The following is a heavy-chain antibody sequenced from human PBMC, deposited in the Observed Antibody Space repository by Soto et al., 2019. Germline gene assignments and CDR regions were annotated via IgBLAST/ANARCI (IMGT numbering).Heavy chain of an antibody. Sequence: LSLTCTVSGGSISSYYWSWIRQPPGKGLEWIGYIYYSGSTNYNPSLKSRVTISVDTSKNQFSLKLSSVTAADTAVYYCARVRAGDAFDIWGQGTMVTVSS. V-gene: IGHV4-59*01. J-gene: IGHJ3*02. CDR2: IYYSGST. CDR1: GGSISSYY. CDR3: ARVRAGDAFDI. D-gene: IGHD6-19*01.